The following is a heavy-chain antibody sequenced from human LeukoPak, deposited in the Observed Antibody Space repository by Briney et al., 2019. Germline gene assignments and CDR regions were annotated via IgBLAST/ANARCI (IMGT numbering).Heavy chain of an antibody. J-gene: IGHJ4*02. CDR1: GYTFTGYY. Sequence: ASVKVSCKASGYTFTGYYMHWVRQAPGQGLEWMGWINPNSGGTNYAQKFQGRVTMTRDTSISTAYMELSRLRSDDTAVYYYARDRAYSSSWYASYYFDYWGQGTLVTVSS. CDR2: INPNSGGT. V-gene: IGHV1-2*02. CDR3: ARDRAYSSSWYASYYFDY. D-gene: IGHD6-13*01.